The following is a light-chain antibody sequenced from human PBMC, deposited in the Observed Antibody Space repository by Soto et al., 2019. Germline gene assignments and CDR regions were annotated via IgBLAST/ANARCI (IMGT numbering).Light chain of an antibody. Sequence: DIVMTQSPDSLAVSLGERATINCKSSQSVLYSSINKNYLAWYQQKPGQPPKLLIYWASTRESGVPDRFIGSGSETDFTLTISSLQAEDVAVYYCQQYYNTSYTFGQGTKLEIK. CDR3: QQYYNTSYT. J-gene: IGKJ2*01. CDR2: WAS. V-gene: IGKV4-1*01. CDR1: QSVLYSSINKNY.